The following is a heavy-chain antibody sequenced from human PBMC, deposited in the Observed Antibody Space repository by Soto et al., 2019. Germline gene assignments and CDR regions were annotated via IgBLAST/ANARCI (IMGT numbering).Heavy chain of an antibody. Sequence: PSGTLSLTCAVSGYSISRGYYWGWLRPPPGKGLEWIGIIYHGGSTYYNPSLNSRVTLSIDMTNNHVSLILNSVTAADTAVYYCARVGPWVPYYYDSSPYTFENWFDPWGQGTLVTVSS. D-gene: IGHD3-22*01. J-gene: IGHJ5*02. CDR2: IYHGGST. CDR1: GYSISRGYY. CDR3: ARVGPWVPYYYDSSPYTFENWFDP. V-gene: IGHV4-38-2*01.